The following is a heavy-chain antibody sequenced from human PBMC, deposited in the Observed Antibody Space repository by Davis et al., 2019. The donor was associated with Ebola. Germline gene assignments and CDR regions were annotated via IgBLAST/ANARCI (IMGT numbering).Heavy chain of an antibody. Sequence: SETLSLTCTVSGDSISSYYWTWIRQPPGKGLEWIGYIYYSGSTNYNPSLKSRVTISVDTSKNQFSLKLSSVTAADTAVYYCARGCSSTSCYWYYYGMDVWGQGTTVTVSS. CDR1: GDSISSYY. CDR3: ARGCSSTSCYWYYYGMDV. J-gene: IGHJ6*02. V-gene: IGHV4-59*08. CDR2: IYYSGST. D-gene: IGHD2-2*01.